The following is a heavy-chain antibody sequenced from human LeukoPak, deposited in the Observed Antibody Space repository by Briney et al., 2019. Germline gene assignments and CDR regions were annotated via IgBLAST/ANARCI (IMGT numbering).Heavy chain of an antibody. CDR1: GGTFSSYA. J-gene: IGHJ4*02. Sequence: GASVKVSCKTSGGTFSSYAISWVRQAPGQGLEWMGRIIPILGIANYAQKFQGRVTITADKSTSTAYMELSSLRSEDTAVYYCAAPWGSSWQIWGQGTLVTVSS. D-gene: IGHD6-13*01. CDR2: IIPILGIA. V-gene: IGHV1-69*04. CDR3: AAPWGSSWQI.